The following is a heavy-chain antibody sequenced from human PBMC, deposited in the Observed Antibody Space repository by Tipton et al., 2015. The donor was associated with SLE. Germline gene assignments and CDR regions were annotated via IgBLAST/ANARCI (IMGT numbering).Heavy chain of an antibody. Sequence: TLSLTCTVSGGSIISSAYNWGWIRQHPGKGLEWVGSIYHTGTTYYNPSLQSRVTISVDTSKNQFSLKLTSVTAADAAIYYCALQPTGFPNWFDPWGQGTLVTVSS. V-gene: IGHV4-39*01. CDR2: IYHTGTT. CDR3: ALQPTGFPNWFDP. CDR1: GGSIISSAYN. J-gene: IGHJ5*02. D-gene: IGHD1-14*01.